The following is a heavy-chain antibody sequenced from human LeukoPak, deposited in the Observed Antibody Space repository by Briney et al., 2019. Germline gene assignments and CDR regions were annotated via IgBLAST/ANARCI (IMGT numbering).Heavy chain of an antibody. V-gene: IGHV4-4*02. CDR1: GGSIKSNNW. D-gene: IGHD5-18*01. CDR3: ARGYSSGYPFDY. J-gene: IGHJ4*02. Sequence: ASGTLSLTCAVSGGSIKSNNWWSWVRQPPGKGLEWIGYIYYSGSTNYNPSLKSRVTISVDTSKNQFSLKLSSVTAADTAVYYCARGYSSGYPFDYWGQGTLVTVSS. CDR2: IYYSGST.